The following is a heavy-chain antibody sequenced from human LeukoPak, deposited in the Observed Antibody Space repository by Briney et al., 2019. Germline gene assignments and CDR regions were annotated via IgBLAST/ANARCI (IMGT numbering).Heavy chain of an antibody. D-gene: IGHD5-12*01. CDR1: GYTLTELS. CDR2: FDPEDGET. Sequence: ASVKVSCKVSGYTLTELSMHWVRQAPGKGLEWMGGFDPEDGETIYAQKFQGRVTMTEDTSTDTAYMELSSLRSEDTAVYYCARPAGMATILAGDAFDIWGQGTMVTVSS. CDR3: ARPAGMATILAGDAFDI. J-gene: IGHJ3*02. V-gene: IGHV1-24*01.